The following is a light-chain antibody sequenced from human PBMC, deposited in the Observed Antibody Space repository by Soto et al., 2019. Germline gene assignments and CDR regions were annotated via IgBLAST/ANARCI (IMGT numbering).Light chain of an antibody. Sequence: DIRMTQSPSTLSASLGDRVTITCRASQSINNWLAWYQQKPGKAPKLLMYDASTLESGVPSRFSGSGSGTEFTLTISSLQPDDFATYYCQQYTSYSWTFGEGTKVDIK. CDR2: DAS. J-gene: IGKJ1*01. CDR1: QSINNW. V-gene: IGKV1-5*01. CDR3: QQYTSYSWT.